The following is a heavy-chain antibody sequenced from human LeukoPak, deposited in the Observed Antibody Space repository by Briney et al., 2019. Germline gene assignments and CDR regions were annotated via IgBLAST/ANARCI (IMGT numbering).Heavy chain of an antibody. Sequence: PGGSLRLSCAASGFTFSSYAMHWVRQAPGKGLEWVAVISYDGSNKYYADSVKGRFTISRDNSKNTLYLQMNSLRAEDTAVYYCARDARAYGGFVYGMDVWGQGTTVTVSS. CDR2: ISYDGSNK. D-gene: IGHD4-23*01. CDR1: GFTFSSYA. J-gene: IGHJ6*02. CDR3: ARDARAYGGFVYGMDV. V-gene: IGHV3-30-3*01.